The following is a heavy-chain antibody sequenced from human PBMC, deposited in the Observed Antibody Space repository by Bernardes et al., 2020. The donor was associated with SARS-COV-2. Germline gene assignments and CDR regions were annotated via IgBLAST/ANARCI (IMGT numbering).Heavy chain of an antibody. D-gene: IGHD3-10*01. CDR2: LNRTGGRT. CDR1: GFIFKASG. V-gene: IGHV3-20*01. J-gene: IGHJ4*02. Sequence: AETLYLSCAASGFIFKASGLRWVLQAHSKGLDWVSGLNRTGGRTGHADSVQRRFTISRDNAKHSLYLLLNSLRAEDTALYHYARVYFYGPFDLWGQGTLVTVS. CDR3: ARVYFYGPFDL.